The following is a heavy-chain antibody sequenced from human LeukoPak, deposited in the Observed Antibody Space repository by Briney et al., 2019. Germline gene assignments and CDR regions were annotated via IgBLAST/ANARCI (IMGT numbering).Heavy chain of an antibody. CDR1: GYTFTGYY. D-gene: IGHD6-19*01. J-gene: IGHJ4*02. Sequence: ASVKVSCKASGYTFTGYYMHWVRQAPGQGLEWMGWINPNSGGTNYAQKFQGRVTMTRDTSISTAYMELGRLRSDDTAVYYCASAKYSSGWPFDYWGQGTLVTVSS. CDR3: ASAKYSSGWPFDY. V-gene: IGHV1-2*02. CDR2: INPNSGGT.